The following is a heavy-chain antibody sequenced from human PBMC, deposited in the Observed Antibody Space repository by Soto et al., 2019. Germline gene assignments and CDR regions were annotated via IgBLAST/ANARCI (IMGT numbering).Heavy chain of an antibody. D-gene: IGHD2-2*01. Sequence: PSETLSLTCTVSGGSISSGDYYWSWIRQPPGKGLEWIGYIYYSGSTYYTPSLRSRVTISVDTSKNQFSLKAEDTAVYYCTSHRSGICTSTSCYGFWGQGALVTVSS. J-gene: IGHJ4*02. V-gene: IGHV4-30-4*01. CDR2: IYYSGST. CDR1: GGSISSGDYY. CDR3: TSHRSGICTSTSCYGF.